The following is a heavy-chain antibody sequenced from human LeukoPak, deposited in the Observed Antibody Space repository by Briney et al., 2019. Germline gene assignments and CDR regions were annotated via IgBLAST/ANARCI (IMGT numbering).Heavy chain of an antibody. CDR1: GGTSSSYA. V-gene: IGHV1-69*06. CDR3: ASGGDYDILTGHTEGDAFDI. CDR2: IIPIFGTA. Sequence: ASVKVSCKASGGTSSSYAISWVRQAPGQGLEWMGRIIPIFGTANYAQKFQGRVTITADKSTSTAYMELSSLRSEDTAVYYCASGGDYDILTGHTEGDAFDIWGQGTMVTVSS. D-gene: IGHD3-9*01. J-gene: IGHJ3*02.